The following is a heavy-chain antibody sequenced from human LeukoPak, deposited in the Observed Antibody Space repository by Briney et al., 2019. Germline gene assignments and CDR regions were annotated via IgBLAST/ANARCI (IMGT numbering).Heavy chain of an antibody. D-gene: IGHD1-7*01. CDR1: VGSISSYY. CDR2: IYYSGST. J-gene: IGHJ4*02. V-gene: IGHV4-59*01. Sequence: PSETLPLTCTVSVGSISSYYWSWIRRPPGKGVEWIGYIYYSGSTNYNPSRKSRVTISVDTSKNQFALELSSVTAADTAVYYCARGSDWNYEEVFDYWGQGTLVTVSS. CDR3: ARGSDWNYEEVFDY.